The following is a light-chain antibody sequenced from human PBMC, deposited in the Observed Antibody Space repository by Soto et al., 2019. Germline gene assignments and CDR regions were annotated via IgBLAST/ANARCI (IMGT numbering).Light chain of an antibody. CDR1: SRDVGGDNY. J-gene: IGLJ3*02. Sequence: QSVLTQPASVSGSPGQTITISCTGTSRDVGGDNYVSWYQQHPGKAPKLMIYDVSNRPSGVSNRFSGSKSGNTASLTISGVQAEDDADYYCSSYTSSSWVFGGGTKLTVL. CDR3: SSYTSSSWV. V-gene: IGLV2-14*01. CDR2: DVS.